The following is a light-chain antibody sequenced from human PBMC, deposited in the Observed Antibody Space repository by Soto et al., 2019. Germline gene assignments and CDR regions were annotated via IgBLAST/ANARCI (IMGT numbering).Light chain of an antibody. CDR2: DAS. CDR3: QQYHGYSRT. V-gene: IGKV1-5*01. CDR1: QNIRSR. J-gene: IGKJ1*01. Sequence: DFQITQSPSTLSASVGDSVTITCRASQNIRSRLAWFQQKPGKPPKLLIYDASSLERGVASRFRGSGSGTEFTLALSRMQPDDFEAYDCQQYHGYSRTFGQGTKVDIK.